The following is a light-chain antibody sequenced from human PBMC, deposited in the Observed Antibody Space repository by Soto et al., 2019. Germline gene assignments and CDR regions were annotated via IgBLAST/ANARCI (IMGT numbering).Light chain of an antibody. V-gene: IGKV3-20*01. CDR1: QSVSSSY. CDR3: QQYGSSPVT. J-gene: IGKJ4*01. CDR2: GAS. Sequence: EIVLTQSPGTLSLSPGERATLSCRARQSVSSSYLAWYQQKPGQAPRLLIYGASSRATGIPDRFSGSGSGTDFTLTISRLEPEDLAVYCCQQYGSSPVTFGGGTKVEIK.